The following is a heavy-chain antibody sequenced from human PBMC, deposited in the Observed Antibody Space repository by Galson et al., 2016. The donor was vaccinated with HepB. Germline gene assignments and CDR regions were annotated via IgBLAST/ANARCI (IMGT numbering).Heavy chain of an antibody. CDR1: GFTFNTYT. Sequence: SLRLSCAASGFTFNTYTMNWVRQAPGRGLEWVGSVVPTGSIRNYADSVKGRLTISRDNSKDTLQLPMNNLRVDDTAVYYCARRGNYKGGALDVWGQGTLVAVSS. CDR2: VVPTGSIR. J-gene: IGHJ3*01. CDR3: ARRGNYKGGALDV. V-gene: IGHV3-23*01. D-gene: IGHD5-24*01.